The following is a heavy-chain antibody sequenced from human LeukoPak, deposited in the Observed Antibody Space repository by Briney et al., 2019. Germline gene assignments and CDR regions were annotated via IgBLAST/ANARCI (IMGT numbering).Heavy chain of an antibody. V-gene: IGHV3-9*03. CDR3: AKERLGAFDI. CDR1: GFTFDDYA. J-gene: IGHJ3*02. CDR2: ISWNSGSI. Sequence: PGGSLRLSCAASGFTFDDYAMHWVRQAPGKGLEWVSGISWNSGSIGYADSVKGRFTISRDNAKNSLYLQMNSLRAEDMALYYCAKERLGAFDIWGQGTMVTVSS.